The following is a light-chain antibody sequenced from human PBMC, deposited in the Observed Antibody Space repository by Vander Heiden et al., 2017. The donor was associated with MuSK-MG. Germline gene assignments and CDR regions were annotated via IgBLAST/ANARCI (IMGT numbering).Light chain of an antibody. CDR1: QSISSY. CDR3: QQSYSTPHT. CDR2: AAS. J-gene: IGKJ2*01. Sequence: DIQMTQSPSSLSASVGDRVTITCRASQSISSYLNWYQQIPGKAPNLLSYAASSLQSGVPSRFSGSGSGTDFTLTISSLQPEDFATYYWQQSYSTPHTFGQGTKLEIK. V-gene: IGKV1-39*01.